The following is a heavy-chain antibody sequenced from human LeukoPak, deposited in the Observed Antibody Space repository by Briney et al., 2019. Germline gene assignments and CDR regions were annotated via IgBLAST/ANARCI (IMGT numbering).Heavy chain of an antibody. D-gene: IGHD6-13*01. Sequence: PSETLSLTCTVSGGSISSGSYYWSWIRQPAGKGLEWIGRIYTSGSTNYNPSLKSRVTISVDTSKNQFSLKLSSVTAADTAVYYCAREEGVAATIDYWGQGTLVTVSS. CDR3: AREEGVAATIDY. CDR2: IYTSGST. CDR1: GGSISSGSYY. V-gene: IGHV4-61*02. J-gene: IGHJ4*02.